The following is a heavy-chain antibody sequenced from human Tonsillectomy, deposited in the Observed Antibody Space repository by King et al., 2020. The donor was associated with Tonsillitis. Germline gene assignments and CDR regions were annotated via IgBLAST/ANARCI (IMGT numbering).Heavy chain of an antibody. CDR1: GFSFSTSG. J-gene: IGHJ6*03. D-gene: IGHD7-27*01. CDR3: AKDLTGGDNSYYYMDV. V-gene: IGHV3-30*18. CDR2: ISYDGSTK. Sequence: VQLVESGGGVVQPGRSLRLSCAASGFSFSTSGMPWVRQAPGKGLEWVALISYDGSTKYYGDSVKGRFTISRDNFKNTLYLEMTSLKAEDTAVYYCAKDLTGGDNSYYYMDVWGKGTTVTVSS.